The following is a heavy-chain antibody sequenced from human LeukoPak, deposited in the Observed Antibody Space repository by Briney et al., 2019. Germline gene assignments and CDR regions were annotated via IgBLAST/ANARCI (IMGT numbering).Heavy chain of an antibody. D-gene: IGHD1-1*01. Sequence: PSETLSLTCAVYGGSLSGYYWSWIRQPPGKGLEWIGEINHSGSTNYNPSLKSRVTISVDTSKNQFSLKLSSVTAADTAVYYCARKWVKTGTQDYWGQGTLVTVSS. V-gene: IGHV4-34*01. CDR2: INHSGST. CDR1: GGSLSGYY. J-gene: IGHJ4*02. CDR3: ARKWVKTGTQDY.